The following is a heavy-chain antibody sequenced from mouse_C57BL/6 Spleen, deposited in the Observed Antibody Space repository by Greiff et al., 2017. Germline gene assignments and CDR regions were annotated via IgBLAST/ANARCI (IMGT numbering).Heavy chain of an antibody. CDR3: APYGNYGWFAY. CDR2: IDPSDSET. V-gene: IGHV1-52*01. Sequence: VQLQQPGAELVRPGSSVKLSCKASGYTFTSYWMHWVKQRPIQGLEWIGNIDPSDSETHYNQKFKDKATLTVDKSSSTAYMQLSSLTSEDSAVYYYAPYGNYGWFAYWGQGTLVTVSA. CDR1: GYTFTSYW. J-gene: IGHJ3*01. D-gene: IGHD2-1*01.